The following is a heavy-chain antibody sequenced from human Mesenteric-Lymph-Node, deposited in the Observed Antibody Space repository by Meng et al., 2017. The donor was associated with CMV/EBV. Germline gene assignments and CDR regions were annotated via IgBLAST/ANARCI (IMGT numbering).Heavy chain of an antibody. CDR1: SICSSRYF. Sequence: SICSSRYFWGWIRQPPGKGLEWIGSVYYTGSTYSNPSLKSRVTISADTSNNQFSLKLSSVTAADTAVYYCAKTYYYDSSGYPERFDPWGQGTLVTVSS. D-gene: IGHD3-22*01. CDR3: AKTYYYDSSGYPERFDP. V-gene: IGHV4-39*01. J-gene: IGHJ5*02. CDR2: VYYTGST.